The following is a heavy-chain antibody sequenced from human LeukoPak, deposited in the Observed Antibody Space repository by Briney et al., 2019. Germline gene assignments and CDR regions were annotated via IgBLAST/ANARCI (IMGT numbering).Heavy chain of an antibody. J-gene: IGHJ3*02. CDR1: GYSFTNYW. CDR2: IYAGDSDT. CDR3: ARSPRDGYRDCVDDI. V-gene: IGHV5-51*01. D-gene: IGHD5-24*01. Sequence: GESLKISCKGSGYSFTNYWSGWVRQMPGKGLEWMGIIYAGDSDTKYRQSFQGQVTISVDKSISTAYLKWNSLKDSDTAMYYCARSPRDGYRDCVDDIWGQGTMVIVSS.